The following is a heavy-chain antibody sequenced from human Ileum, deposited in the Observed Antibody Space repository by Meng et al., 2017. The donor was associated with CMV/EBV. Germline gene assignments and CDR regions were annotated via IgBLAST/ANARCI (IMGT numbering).Heavy chain of an antibody. J-gene: IGHJ5*02. CDR3: ARGDIAARLAH. D-gene: IGHD6-6*01. V-gene: IGHV4-34*01. Sequence: LTCSVWCGFFSGYYWTRVRQPPVKELEWIGEINNSGSTNYNPSLKSRVTISVDTSNNHFSLRLTSVTAADTAVYYCARGDIAARLAHWGQGTLVTVSS. CDR1: CGFFSGYY. CDR2: INNSGST.